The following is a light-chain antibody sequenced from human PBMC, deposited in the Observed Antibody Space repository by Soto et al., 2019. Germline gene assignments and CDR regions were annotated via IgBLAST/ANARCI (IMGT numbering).Light chain of an antibody. CDR2: AAS. CDR1: QGISNY. V-gene: IGKV1-27*01. CDR3: QKYNSAPPLT. Sequence: DIQMTQSPSSLSASVGDRVTITCRASQGISNYLAWYQQKPGKVPKLLIYAASTLQSGVPSRFSGSGSGTDFTLTISSLQPEDVATYYCQKYNSAPPLTFGGGTKLELK. J-gene: IGKJ4*01.